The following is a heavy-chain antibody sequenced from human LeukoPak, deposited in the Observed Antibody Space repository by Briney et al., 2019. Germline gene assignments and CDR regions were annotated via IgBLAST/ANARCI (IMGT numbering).Heavy chain of an antibody. D-gene: IGHD2-2*02. Sequence: GGSLRLSCRASGLSFRNAWMNWVRQAPGKGLEWVGRVKSKVDGETAEYAALVKGRFNISRDDSKKTLYLEMNSLKVEDTAVYYCTTRGYCSGSGCYSDYWGQGTLVTVSS. CDR1: GLSFRNAW. V-gene: IGHV3-15*07. CDR2: VKSKVDGETA. CDR3: TTRGYCSGSGCYSDY. J-gene: IGHJ4*02.